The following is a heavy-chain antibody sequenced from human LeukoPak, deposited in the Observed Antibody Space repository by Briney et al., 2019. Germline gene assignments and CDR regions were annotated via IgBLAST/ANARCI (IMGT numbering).Heavy chain of an antibody. D-gene: IGHD6-19*01. CDR2: IYGGGST. CDR3: ASWPGGWYGEDS. J-gene: IGHJ4*02. CDR1: GGSISSSSYY. Sequence: ETLSLTCTVSGGSISSSSYYWGWIRQPPGKGLEWVSVIYGGGSTYYADSVKGRFTISRATSKNTLYLQMNSLRAEDTAVYYCASWPGGWYGEDSWGQGTLVTVSS. V-gene: IGHV3-53*01.